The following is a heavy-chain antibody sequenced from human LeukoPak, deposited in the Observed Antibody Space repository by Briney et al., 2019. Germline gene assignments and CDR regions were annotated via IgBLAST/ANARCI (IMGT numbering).Heavy chain of an antibody. CDR2: IYHSGST. D-gene: IGHD3-22*01. V-gene: IGHV4-38-2*02. CDR3: ARDSSGYDGGKPYYFDS. CDR1: GYSISSGYY. J-gene: IGHJ4*02. Sequence: SETLSLTCAVCGYSISSGYYWGWIRQPPGKELEWIGSIYHSGSTYYNPSLTSRVTISVDTPKSQFSLKLRSVTAAATAVFYCARDSSGYDGGKPYYFDSWGQGILVTVSS.